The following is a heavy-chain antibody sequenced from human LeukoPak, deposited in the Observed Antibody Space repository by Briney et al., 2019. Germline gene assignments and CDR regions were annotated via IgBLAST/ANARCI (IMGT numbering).Heavy chain of an antibody. CDR1: GGSISSGDYY. CDR2: INHSGST. Sequence: KPSETLSLTCTVSGGSISSGDYYWSWIRQPPGKGLEWIGEINHSGSTNYNPSLKSRVTISVDTSKNQFSLKLSSVTAADTAVYYCARSSLVFGVVPLDYWGQGTLVTVSS. J-gene: IGHJ4*02. V-gene: IGHV4-39*07. CDR3: ARSSLVFGVVPLDY. D-gene: IGHD3-3*01.